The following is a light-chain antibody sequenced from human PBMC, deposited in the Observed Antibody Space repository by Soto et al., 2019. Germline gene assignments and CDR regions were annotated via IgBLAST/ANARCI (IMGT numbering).Light chain of an antibody. CDR3: QQRRAWAAG. CDR2: DAS. J-gene: IGKJ5*01. V-gene: IGKV3-11*01. Sequence: SPEGVDLLCRRTSQSIGSSLAWYQQQPGQAPRLLIYDASNRATGIPARFSGSESGTAFDLTIRSLEPGYSAIYNCQQRRAWAAGFGRGTRLEIK. CDR1: QSIGSS.